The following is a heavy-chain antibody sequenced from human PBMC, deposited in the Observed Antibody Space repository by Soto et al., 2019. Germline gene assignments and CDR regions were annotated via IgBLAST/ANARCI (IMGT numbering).Heavy chain of an antibody. CDR2: IYSGGST. V-gene: IGHV3-53*01. D-gene: IGHD2-2*01. J-gene: IGHJ6*02. CDR1: GLTASSNY. CDR3: ARDRFDPNWPAATLSYYYYGMDV. Sequence: EVQRVESGGGLIQPGGSLRLSCAASGLTASSNYMSWVRQAPGKGLEWVSVIYSGGSTYYADSVKGRFTISRDNSKNTLYLQMNSLRAEDTAVDYCARDRFDPNWPAATLSYYYYGMDVWGQGTTVTVSS.